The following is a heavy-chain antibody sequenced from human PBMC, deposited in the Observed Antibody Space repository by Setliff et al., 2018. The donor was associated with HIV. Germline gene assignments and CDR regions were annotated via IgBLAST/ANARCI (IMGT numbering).Heavy chain of an antibody. Sequence: GSLRLSCAASGFTFRNAWMSWVRQAPGKGLEWVGRIKSKSDGGAVHYAAPVKGRFTISRDDSQDTLYLEMNSLTNEDTAVYFCSTGPSRVSDGIADFWGPGTLVTVSS. CDR1: GFTFRNAW. V-gene: IGHV3-15*06. J-gene: IGHJ4*02. CDR3: STGPSRVSDGIADF. CDR2: IKSKSDGGAV.